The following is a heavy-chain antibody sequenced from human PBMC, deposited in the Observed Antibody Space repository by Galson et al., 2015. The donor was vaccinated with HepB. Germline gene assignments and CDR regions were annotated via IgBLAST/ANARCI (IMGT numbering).Heavy chain of an antibody. CDR3: ARGGTGSDY. D-gene: IGHD6-19*01. CDR1: GYTFTSYV. CDR2: ISGYNGHT. J-gene: IGHJ4*02. Sequence: SVKVSCKASGYTFTSYVISWARQAPGQGLEWLGRISGYNGHTNYAQNLQNKVTMTTDTSTSTAYLELRRLKSDDTAIYYCARGGTGSDYWGQGTLVTVSS. V-gene: IGHV1-18*04.